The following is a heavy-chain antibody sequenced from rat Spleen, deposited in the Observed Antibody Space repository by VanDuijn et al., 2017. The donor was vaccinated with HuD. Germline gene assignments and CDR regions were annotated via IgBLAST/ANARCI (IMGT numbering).Heavy chain of an antibody. CDR3: AREFDYFDY. Sequence: EVQLVESGGGLVQPGRSMKLSCAASGFTFSSYYMAWVRQAPKKGLEWVASINTGGGNTYYRDSVKGRFTISRDNAKSNLYLQMDSLRSEDTATYYCAREFDYFDYWGQGVMVTVSS. CDR2: INTGGGNT. V-gene: IGHV5-25*01. CDR1: GFTFSSYY. J-gene: IGHJ2*01.